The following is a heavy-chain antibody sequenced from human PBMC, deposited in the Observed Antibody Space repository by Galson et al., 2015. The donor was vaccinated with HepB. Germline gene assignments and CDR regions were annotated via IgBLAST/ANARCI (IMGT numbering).Heavy chain of an antibody. CDR3: ARALYGDYAPVVFDY. J-gene: IGHJ4*02. V-gene: IGHV1-69*13. Sequence: SVKVSCKASGGTFSSYAISWVRQAPGQGLEWMGGIIPIFGTANYAQKFQGRVTITADESTSTAYMELSSLRSEDTAVYYCARALYGDYAPVVFDYWGQGTLVTVSS. D-gene: IGHD4-17*01. CDR2: IIPIFGTA. CDR1: GGTFSSYA.